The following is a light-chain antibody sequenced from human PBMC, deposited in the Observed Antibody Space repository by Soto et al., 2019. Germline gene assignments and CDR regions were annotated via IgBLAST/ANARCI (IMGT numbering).Light chain of an antibody. CDR3: XXXNRYWT. J-gene: IGKJ1*01. Sequence: DIQLTQSSTTLSASIGDSVTITWRARQSLDNCLAWYQQKPGKAPKLLIYDVSSLEIGVPSRFSGSGSETEFTLTISSLFPDDFATYXXXXXNRYWTFGQGTKGDIK. V-gene: IGKV1-5*01. CDR2: DVS. CDR1: QSLDNC.